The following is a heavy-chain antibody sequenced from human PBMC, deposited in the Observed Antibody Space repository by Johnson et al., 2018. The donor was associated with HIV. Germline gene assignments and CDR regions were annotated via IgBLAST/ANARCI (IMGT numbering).Heavy chain of an antibody. CDR1: GFTFSSYG. CDR2: IWYDGSNK. D-gene: IGHD1-7*01. J-gene: IGHJ3*02. V-gene: IGHV3-33*01. Sequence: QVQLVESGGGVVQPGRSLRLSCAASGFTFSSYGMHWVRQAPGKGLEWVAVIWYDGSNKYYADSVKGRFTISRDNSKNTLYLQMNSLRAEDTAVYYCARGDRKFSWNYLAFDIWGQGTMVTVSS. CDR3: ARGDRKFSWNYLAFDI.